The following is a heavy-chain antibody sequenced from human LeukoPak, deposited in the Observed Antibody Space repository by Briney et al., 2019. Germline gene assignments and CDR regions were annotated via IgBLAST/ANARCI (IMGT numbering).Heavy chain of an antibody. CDR1: GFTFSSYD. D-gene: IGHD3-9*01. J-gene: IGHJ3*01. Sequence: PGGSLRLSCAASGFTFSSYDMHWVRQATGKGLEWVSAIGTAGDTYYPGSVKGRFTISRENAKNSLYLQMNSLRAGDTAVYYCARDRYDILTGYNDAFDVWGQGTKVSVSS. CDR3: ARDRYDILTGYNDAFDV. CDR2: IGTAGDT. V-gene: IGHV3-13*01.